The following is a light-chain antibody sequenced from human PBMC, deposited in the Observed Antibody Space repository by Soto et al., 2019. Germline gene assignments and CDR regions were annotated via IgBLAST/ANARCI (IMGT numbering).Light chain of an antibody. Sequence: EIVLTQVSASLCLSPGVRGTLSCRARQSVSSYLAWYQQKPGQAPRLLIYDASNRATGIPDRFSGSGFGTDFTLTITRLEPEDFAVYYCQHYGHPQWTFGQGTKVDIK. CDR2: DAS. CDR1: QSVSSY. V-gene: IGKV3-11*01. CDR3: QHYGHPQWT. J-gene: IGKJ1*01.